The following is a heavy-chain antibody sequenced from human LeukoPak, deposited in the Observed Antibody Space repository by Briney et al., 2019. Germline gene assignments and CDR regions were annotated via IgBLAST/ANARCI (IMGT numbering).Heavy chain of an antibody. CDR3: ASGAGWESGY. CDR2: INQDGSEK. J-gene: IGHJ4*02. Sequence: GGSLRLSCAVSGSTSSRNFVSWVRQTPEKGLEWVANINQDGSEKNYVDSVKGQFTISRDNAKNSLFLQMNSLRAEDTAIYYCASGAGWESGYWGQGTLVTVSS. V-gene: IGHV3-7*01. D-gene: IGHD1-26*01. CDR1: GSTSSRNF.